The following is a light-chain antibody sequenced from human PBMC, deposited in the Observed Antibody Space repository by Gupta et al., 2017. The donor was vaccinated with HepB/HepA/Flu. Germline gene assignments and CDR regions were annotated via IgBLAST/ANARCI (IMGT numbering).Light chain of an antibody. CDR1: SSDIGGYNY. V-gene: IGLV2-14*03. CDR2: DVT. Sequence: QSALTQPASVSGSPGQSITFSCPGTSSDIGGYNYVSWYQQHPGKAPKLIIYDVTNRPSGISPRFSGAKSGNTASLTISGLQAEDEADYYCNSYTTSSTWVFGGGTKLTVL. J-gene: IGLJ3*02. CDR3: NSYTTSSTWV.